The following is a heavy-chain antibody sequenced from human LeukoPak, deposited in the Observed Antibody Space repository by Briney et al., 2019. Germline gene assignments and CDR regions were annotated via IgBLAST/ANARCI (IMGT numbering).Heavy chain of an antibody. CDR3: ALTGTMIPIDY. V-gene: IGHV3-23*01. D-gene: IGHD3-22*01. J-gene: IGHJ4*02. Sequence: GGSLRLSCAASGFTFSSYAMSWVRQAPGKGLEWVPAISGSGGSTYYADSVKGRFTISRDNSKNTLYLQMNSLRAEDTAVYYCALTGTMIPIDYWGQGTLVTVSS. CDR1: GFTFSSYA. CDR2: ISGSGGST.